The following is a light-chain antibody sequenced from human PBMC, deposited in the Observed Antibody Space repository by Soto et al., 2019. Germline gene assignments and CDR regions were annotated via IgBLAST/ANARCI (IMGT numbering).Light chain of an antibody. CDR2: AAS. CDR3: QQLNSYPS. V-gene: IGKV1-9*01. Sequence: DIQLTQSPSFLSASVGDRVTITCRASQGISSYLAWYQQKPGKAPKLLIYAASTLQSGVPSRFSGSGSGTEFTITISSLQPEDFATYYCQQLNSYPSFGGGTKVEIK. CDR1: QGISSY. J-gene: IGKJ4*01.